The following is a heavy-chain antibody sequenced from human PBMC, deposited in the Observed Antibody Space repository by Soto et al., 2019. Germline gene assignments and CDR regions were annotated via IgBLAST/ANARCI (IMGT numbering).Heavy chain of an antibody. CDR2: INPNSGGT. Sequence: GYVLVWVRQAPRKGVEWMGWINPNSGGTNYAQKFQGRVTMTRDTSISTAYMELSRLRSDDTAVYYCAKAYCSSTSCDDYYGMDVWGQGNTVT. V-gene: IGHV1-2*02. CDR3: AKAYCSSTSCDDYYGMDV. D-gene: IGHD2-2*01. J-gene: IGHJ6*01. CDR1: GYV.